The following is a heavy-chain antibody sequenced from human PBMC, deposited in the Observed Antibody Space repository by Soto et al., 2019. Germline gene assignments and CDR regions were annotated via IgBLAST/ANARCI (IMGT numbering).Heavy chain of an antibody. CDR3: ARGGIGLLWFGELLPFDY. CDR1: GYTFTSYY. D-gene: IGHD3-10*01. V-gene: IGHV1-18*04. Sequence: ASVKVSCKASGYTFTSYYMRWVRQATGQGLEWMGIINANNGNTNYAQKLQGRVTMTTDTSTSTAYMELRSLRSDDTAVYYCARGGIGLLWFGELLPFDYWGQGTLVTVSS. J-gene: IGHJ4*02. CDR2: INANNGNT.